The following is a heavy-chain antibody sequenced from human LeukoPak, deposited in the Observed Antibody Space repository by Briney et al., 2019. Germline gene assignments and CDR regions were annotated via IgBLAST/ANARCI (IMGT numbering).Heavy chain of an antibody. J-gene: IGHJ3*02. CDR1: GGSISSYY. CDR2: IYTSGST. Sequence: SETLSLTCTVSGGSISSYYWSWIRQPAGKGLEWIGRIYTSGSTNYNPSLTSRVTMSVDTSKNQFSLKLSSVTAADTAVYYCARRVFSPYCYDSSGSPFDAFDIWGQGTMVTVSS. V-gene: IGHV4-4*07. CDR3: ARRVFSPYCYDSSGSPFDAFDI. D-gene: IGHD3-22*01.